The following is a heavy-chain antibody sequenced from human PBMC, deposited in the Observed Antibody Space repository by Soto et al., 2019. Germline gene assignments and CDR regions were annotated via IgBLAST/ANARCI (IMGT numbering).Heavy chain of an antibody. J-gene: IGHJ5*02. Sequence: EEQLLESGGGLVQPGGSLRLSCAASGFTFSSYSMGWVRQAPGEGLEWVSGISDSGVNTYYADSVKGRFTISRDNSKNTLYLQMNSLRADGTAIYFCAKKDATGTTSWFDPWGQGTLVTVSS. CDR3: AKKDATGTTSWFDP. CDR2: ISDSGVNT. D-gene: IGHD1-1*01. V-gene: IGHV3-23*01. CDR1: GFTFSSYS.